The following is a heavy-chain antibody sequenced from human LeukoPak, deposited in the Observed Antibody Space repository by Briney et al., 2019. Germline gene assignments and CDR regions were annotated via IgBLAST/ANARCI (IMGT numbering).Heavy chain of an antibody. CDR1: GFTVTTNY. J-gene: IGHJ4*02. D-gene: IGHD6-19*01. Sequence: PGGSLRLSCAASGFTVTTNYMSWLRQARGKELEGVSVIYSGGITYYTDFVEGRFTISRESSKNTLYLQMNSLRVEDTAVYYCARRHSSGSNWGQGTLVTVSS. CDR2: IYSGGIT. CDR3: ARRHSSGSN. V-gene: IGHV3-66*02.